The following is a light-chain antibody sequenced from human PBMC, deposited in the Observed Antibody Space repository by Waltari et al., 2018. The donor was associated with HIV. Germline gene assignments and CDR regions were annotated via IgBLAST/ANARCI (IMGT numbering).Light chain of an antibody. CDR3: QTWGTGSWV. J-gene: IGLJ3*02. V-gene: IGLV4-69*01. Sequence: QLVLTQSPSASASLGASVKLTCTLSSGHSSYAIPWHQQQPEKGRRDLMKLNRDCSHSKGDGIPDRFSGSTSGAERYLTTASLQSADEADYYCQTWGTGSWVFGGGTKLTVL. CDR1: SGHSSYA. CDR2: LNRDCSH.